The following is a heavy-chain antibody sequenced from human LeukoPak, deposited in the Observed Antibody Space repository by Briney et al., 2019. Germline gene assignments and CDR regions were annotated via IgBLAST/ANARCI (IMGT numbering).Heavy chain of an antibody. CDR1: GGSLSGYY. J-gene: IGHJ4*02. V-gene: IGHV4-34*01. Sequence: SETLSLTCAVYGGSLSGYYWSWIRQPPGKGLEWIGEINHSGSTNYNPSLKSRVTISVDTSKNQFSLKLSSVTAADTAVYYCARGGYSYGPDYWGQGILVTVSS. CDR2: INHSGST. D-gene: IGHD5-18*01. CDR3: ARGGYSYGPDY.